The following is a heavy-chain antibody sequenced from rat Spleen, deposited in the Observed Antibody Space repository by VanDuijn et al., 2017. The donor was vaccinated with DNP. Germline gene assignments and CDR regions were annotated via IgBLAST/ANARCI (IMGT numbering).Heavy chain of an antibody. CDR1: GFTFSDYN. J-gene: IGHJ2*01. V-gene: IGHV5-20*01. CDR2: ISYDGGDT. CDR3: ATDRY. Sequence: EVQLVESGGGLVQPGRSLTLSCADSGFTFSDYNMAWVRQAPKKGLEWVASISYDGGDTYYPDSVKGRFTISRDNVKSTLYLQMDSLRSEDTATYYCATDRYWGQGVMVTVSS.